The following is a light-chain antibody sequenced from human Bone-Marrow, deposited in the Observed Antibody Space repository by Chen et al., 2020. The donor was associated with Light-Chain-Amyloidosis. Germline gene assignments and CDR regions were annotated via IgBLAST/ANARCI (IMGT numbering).Light chain of an antibody. Sequence: SALTQPRAVSGSPGPSVPISCTGTSSDVGGYNYVSWYQQHPGKAPKLMIYDVSKRPSGVPDRFSGSKSGNTASLTISGLQAEDEADYYCCSYAGSYVVFGGGTKLTVL. V-gene: IGLV2-11*01. CDR1: SSDVGGYNY. J-gene: IGLJ2*01. CDR2: DVS. CDR3: CSYAGSYVV.